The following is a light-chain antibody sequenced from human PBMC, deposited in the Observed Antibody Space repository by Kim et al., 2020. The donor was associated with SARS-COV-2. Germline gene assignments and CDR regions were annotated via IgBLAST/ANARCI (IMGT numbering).Light chain of an antibody. CDR3: QQYGSSPRT. V-gene: IGKV3-20*01. J-gene: IGKJ1*01. Sequence: SPGERATPSCRASQSVSSSYLAWYQQNPGQAPRLLIYGASSRATGIPDRFSGSGSGTDFTLTISRLEPEDFAVYYCQQYGSSPRTFGQGTKVDIK. CDR1: QSVSSSY. CDR2: GAS.